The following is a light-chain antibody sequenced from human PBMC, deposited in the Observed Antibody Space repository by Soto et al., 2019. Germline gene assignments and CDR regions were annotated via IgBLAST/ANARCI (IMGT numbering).Light chain of an antibody. J-gene: IGLJ1*01. CDR2: EVN. CDR3: SSYAGSNNFPYV. Sequence: QSVLXQPPSASGSPGQSVAISCTGTSSDVGSYDYVSWYQHHPGKAPKLMIYEVNKRPSGVPDRFSGSKSGNTASLTVSGLQAEDEPDYYCSSYAGSNNFPYVFGTGTKVTVL. CDR1: SSDVGSYDY. V-gene: IGLV2-8*01.